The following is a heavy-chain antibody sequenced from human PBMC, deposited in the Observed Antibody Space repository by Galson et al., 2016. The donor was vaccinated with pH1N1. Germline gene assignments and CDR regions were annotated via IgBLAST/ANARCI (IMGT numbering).Heavy chain of an antibody. CDR1: GFTFSTYW. CDR3: ARAIAQGDSY. D-gene: IGHD2-21*01. V-gene: IGHV3-7*01. J-gene: IGHJ4*02. Sequence: SLRLSCAASGFTFSTYWMTWVRQAPGKGLEWVANIKQDGSDKYYVDSVKGRFTISRDNAKNSLYLQMNSLRGEDTAMYYCARAIAQGDSYWGQGTLVTVSS. CDR2: IKQDGSDK.